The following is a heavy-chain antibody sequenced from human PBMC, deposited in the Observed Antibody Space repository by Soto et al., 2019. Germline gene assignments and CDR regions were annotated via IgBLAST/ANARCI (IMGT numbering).Heavy chain of an antibody. CDR2: FDPEDGET. V-gene: IGHV1-24*01. J-gene: IGHJ5*02. Sequence: GASVKVSCKVSGYTLTELSMHWVRQAPGKGLEWMGGFDPEDGETIYAQKFQGRVTMTEDTSTDTAYMELSSLRSEDTAVYYCATGGYYGSGSYYNMFDPWGQGTLVTVSS. CDR3: ATGGYYGSGSYYNMFDP. CDR1: GYTLTELS. D-gene: IGHD3-10*01.